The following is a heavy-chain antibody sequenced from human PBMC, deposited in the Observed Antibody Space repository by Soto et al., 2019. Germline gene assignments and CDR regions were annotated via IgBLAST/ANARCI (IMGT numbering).Heavy chain of an antibody. D-gene: IGHD4-17*01. V-gene: IGHV3-7*01. CDR2: IKQDGSEK. Sequence: LRLSCAASGFTFSSYGMHWVRQAPGKGLEWVANIKQDGSEKYYVDSVKGRFTISRDNAKNSLYLQMNSLRAEDTAVYYCARDRSVRFDPWGQGTLVTVSS. CDR3: ARDRSVRFDP. J-gene: IGHJ5*02. CDR1: GFTFSSYG.